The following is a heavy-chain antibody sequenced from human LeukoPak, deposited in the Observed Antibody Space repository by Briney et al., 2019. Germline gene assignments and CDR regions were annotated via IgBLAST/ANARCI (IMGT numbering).Heavy chain of an antibody. J-gene: IGHJ5*02. D-gene: IGHD2-2*01. Sequence: GGSLRLSCAASGFTFDDYAMHWVRQAPGKGLEWVSLISGDGGSTYYADSVKGRFTISRDNSKNSLYLQMNSLRTEDTALYYCAKDNRGGYCSSTRCYAWFDPWGQGTLVTVSS. CDR2: ISGDGGST. CDR1: GFTFDDYA. CDR3: AKDNRGGYCSSTRCYAWFDP. V-gene: IGHV3-43*02.